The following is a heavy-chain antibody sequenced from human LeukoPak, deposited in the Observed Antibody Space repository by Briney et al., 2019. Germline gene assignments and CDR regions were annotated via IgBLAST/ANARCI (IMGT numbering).Heavy chain of an antibody. J-gene: IGHJ3*02. D-gene: IGHD2-2*01. CDR2: IKQDGSEK. CDR1: GFTFSSYW. CDR3: AVDCSTPSCYGQSAFDI. Sequence: GESLRLSCAASGFTFSSYWMSWVRQAPGKGLEWVANIKQDGSEKYYVDSVKGRSTISRDNAKNSLYLQMNSLRAEDTAVYYCAVDCSTPSCYGQSAFDIWGQGTMATVSS. V-gene: IGHV3-7*01.